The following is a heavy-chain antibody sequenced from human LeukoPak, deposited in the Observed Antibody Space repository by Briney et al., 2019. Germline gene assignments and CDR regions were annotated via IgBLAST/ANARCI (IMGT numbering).Heavy chain of an antibody. Sequence: GGSLRLSCAASGFTFSSYWMHWVRQAPGKGLVWVSRINSDGSSSTYADSVKGRFTISRDNAKNTLYLQMNSLRAEDTAVYYCARVEPIRLLVDYWGQGTLVTVSS. CDR3: ARVEPIRLLVDY. D-gene: IGHD3-3*01. V-gene: IGHV3-74*01. CDR1: GFTFSSYW. CDR2: INSDGSSS. J-gene: IGHJ4*02.